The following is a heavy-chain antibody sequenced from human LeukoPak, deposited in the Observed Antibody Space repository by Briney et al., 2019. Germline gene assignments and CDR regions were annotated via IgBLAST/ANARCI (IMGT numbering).Heavy chain of an antibody. V-gene: IGHV4-39*07. CDR2: IYYSGST. J-gene: IGHJ4*02. D-gene: IGHD6-6*01. CDR3: ARRVAARTYYFDY. CDR1: GGSISSSSYY. Sequence: PSETLSLTCTVSGGSISSSSYYWGWIRQPPGKGLEWIGSIYYSGSTYYNPSLKSRVTISVDTSKNQFSLKLSSVTAADTAVYYCARRVAARTYYFDYWGQGTLVTVSS.